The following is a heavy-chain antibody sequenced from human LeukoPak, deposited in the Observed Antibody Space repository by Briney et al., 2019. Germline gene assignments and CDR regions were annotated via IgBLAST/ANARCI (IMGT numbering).Heavy chain of an antibody. D-gene: IGHD3-10*01. J-gene: IGHJ6*03. CDR3: TSPPTMVRGNYYYYYMDD. CDR1: GFTFSGSA. V-gene: IGHV3-73*01. Sequence: PGGSLRLSCAASGFTFSGSAIHWVRQASGKGLEWVGRIRSRANTYATAYAASVKGRFTISRDGSKNTAYLQMNSLKTEDTAVYYCTSPPTMVRGNYYYYYMDDWGKGTTVTISS. CDR2: IRSRANTYAT.